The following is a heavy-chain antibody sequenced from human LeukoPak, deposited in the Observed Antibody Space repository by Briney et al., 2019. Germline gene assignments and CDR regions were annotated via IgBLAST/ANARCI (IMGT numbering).Heavy chain of an antibody. CDR2: IRYDGSNK. V-gene: IGHV3-30*02. Sequence: GGSLRLSCAASGFTFSSYGMHWVRQAPGKGLEWVAFIRYDGSNKYYADSVKGRFTISRDNSRDNSKNTLYLQMNSLRAEDTAVYYCAKGPVNSYDSSGQNWYFDYWGKGALVTVSS. D-gene: IGHD3-22*01. CDR1: GFTFSSYG. CDR3: AKGPVNSYDSSGQNWYFDY. J-gene: IGHJ4*02.